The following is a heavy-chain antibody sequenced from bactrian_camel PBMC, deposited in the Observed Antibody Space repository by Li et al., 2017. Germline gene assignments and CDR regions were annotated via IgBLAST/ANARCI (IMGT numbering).Heavy chain of an antibody. J-gene: IGHJ4*01. CDR2: ISYDGTRT. V-gene: IGHV3S42*01. Sequence: VQLVESGGGLVQPGGSLRLSCIASGYTYSSYCMGWVRQAPGKGVEWVSRISYDGTRTSYTESVQGRFTISRNSANNTLYLQLKNLKPEDAGVYVCAANKWIGFCPGLGLRRWDYDYWGQGTQVTVS. CDR1: GYTYSSYC. CDR3: AANKWIGFCPGLGLRRWDYDY. D-gene: IGHD5*01.